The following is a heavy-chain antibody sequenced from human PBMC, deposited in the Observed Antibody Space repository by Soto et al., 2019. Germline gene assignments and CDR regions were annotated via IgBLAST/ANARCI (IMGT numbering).Heavy chain of an antibody. CDR3: ARALSYSSSSQDYYYYGMDV. J-gene: IGHJ6*02. CDR1: GYTFTSYG. D-gene: IGHD6-6*01. V-gene: IGHV1-18*04. CDR2: ISAYNGNT. Sequence: ASVKVSCKASGYTFTSYGISWVRQAPGQGLEWMGWISAYNGNTNYAQKLQGRVTMTTDTSTSTAYMELRSLRSDDTAVYYCARALSYSSSSQDYYYYGMDVWGQGTTVTVSS.